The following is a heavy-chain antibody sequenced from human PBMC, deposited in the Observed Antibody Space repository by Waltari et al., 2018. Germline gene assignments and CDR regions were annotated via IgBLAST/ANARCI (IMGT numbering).Heavy chain of an antibody. Sequence: VQLLESGGGLVQPGGSLRLTWARSGFPFSSYALRWFRQAPGKGLEWVSAISGSGGSTYYADSVKGRFTISRDNSKNTLYLQMNSLRAEDTAVYYCAKATRGYSFDYWGQGTLVTVSS. D-gene: IGHD3-22*01. CDR1: GFPFSSYA. V-gene: IGHV3-23*01. J-gene: IGHJ4*02. CDR2: ISGSGGST. CDR3: AKATRGYSFDY.